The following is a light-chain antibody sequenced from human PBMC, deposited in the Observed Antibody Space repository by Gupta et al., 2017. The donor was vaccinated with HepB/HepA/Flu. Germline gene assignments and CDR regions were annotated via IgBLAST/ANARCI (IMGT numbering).Light chain of an antibody. CDR1: CLRRYY. Sequence: SSELTQGPAVSVALGQTVRITCQGDCLRRYYASWYQQKPGQAPLLVIYGKNNRPSGIPDRFSGSTSGNTASLTITGTQAEDEADYYCNSRDSSVNHSAVGFGGGTKLTVL. J-gene: IGLJ2*01. CDR2: GKN. V-gene: IGLV3-19*01. CDR3: NSRDSSVNHSAVG.